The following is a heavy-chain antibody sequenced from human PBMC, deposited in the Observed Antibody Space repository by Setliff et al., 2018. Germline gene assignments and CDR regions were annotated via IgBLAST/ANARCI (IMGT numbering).Heavy chain of an antibody. CDR1: GYTFTSYA. V-gene: IGHV1-69*06. Sequence: GASVKVSCKASGYTFTSYAISWVRQAPGQGLEWMGGIIPIFGTANYAQKFQGRVTITADKSTSTAYMELSRLTSEDTAVYYCALEYSNSSPTVYYYMDVWGKGTTVTVSS. J-gene: IGHJ6*03. CDR3: ALEYSNSSPTVYYYMDV. D-gene: IGHD6-6*01. CDR2: IIPIFGTA.